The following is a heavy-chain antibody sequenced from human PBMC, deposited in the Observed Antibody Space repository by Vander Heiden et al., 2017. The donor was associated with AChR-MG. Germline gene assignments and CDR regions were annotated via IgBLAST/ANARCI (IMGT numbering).Heavy chain of an antibody. CDR1: GGSFSGYY. Sequence: QVQLQQWDAGLLKPSETLSLTCAVYGGSFSGYYWSWIRQPPGKGLEWIGEINNSGSTNYNPSLKSRVTISVDTSKNQFSLKLSSVTAADTAVYYCARPSIAARRGFGFDPWGQGTLVTVSS. D-gene: IGHD6-6*01. CDR3: ARPSIAARRGFGFDP. V-gene: IGHV4-34*01. CDR2: INNSGST. J-gene: IGHJ5*02.